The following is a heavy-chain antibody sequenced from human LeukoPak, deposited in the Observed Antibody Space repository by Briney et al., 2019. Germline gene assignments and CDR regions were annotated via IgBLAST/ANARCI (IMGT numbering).Heavy chain of an antibody. CDR1: LYTFTRYG. J-gene: IGHJ6*02. Sequence: ASVKVSSKPSLYTFTRYGISRVPQAPGQGRKGMGWISAYNGNTNYAQKLQGRVTMTTETSPRTAYMELRSMRSDDSAVYYCARGFDDYYYGMDVWGQGTTVTVSS. CDR3: ARGFDDYYYGMDV. V-gene: IGHV1-18*01. CDR2: ISAYNGNT.